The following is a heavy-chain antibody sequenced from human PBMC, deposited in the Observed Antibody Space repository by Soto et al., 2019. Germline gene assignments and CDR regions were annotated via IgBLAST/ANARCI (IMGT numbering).Heavy chain of an antibody. J-gene: IGHJ6*02. CDR1: GYNFIAYA. V-gene: IGHV1-3*01. CDR3: TIFHSHGMDV. D-gene: IGHD3-3*01. Sequence: QVQLAQSGAEVKKPGASVKISCKASGYNFIAYALHWVRQAPGQRPEWMGWINAANDDTKYSQNFQGRVTMTADTSANTGYLEMRSLKFDDTAVYYCTIFHSHGMDVWGQGTTVTVSS. CDR2: INAANDDT.